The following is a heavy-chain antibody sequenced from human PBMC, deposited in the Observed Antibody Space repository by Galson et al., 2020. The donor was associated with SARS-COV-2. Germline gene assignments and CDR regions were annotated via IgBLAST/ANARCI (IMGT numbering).Heavy chain of an antibody. CDR1: GGSFRGYF. CDR2: VNHSGST. D-gene: IGHD2-8*02. J-gene: IGHJ4*02. Sequence: SETLSLTCDVYGGSFRGYFWRWIRQPPGKGLEWIGEVNHSGSTNYNPSLKRRVTISVDTSKNQFSLKLSSVTAADTAVYYCARGLDGTGRFNGWDYWGQGTLVTVSS. V-gene: IGHV4-34*01. CDR3: ARGLDGTGRFNGWDY.